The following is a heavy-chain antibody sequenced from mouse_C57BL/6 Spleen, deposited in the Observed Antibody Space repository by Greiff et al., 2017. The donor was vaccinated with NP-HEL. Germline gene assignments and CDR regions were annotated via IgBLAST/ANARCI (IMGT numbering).Heavy chain of an antibody. CDR3: TFYYGNFPWFAY. J-gene: IGHJ3*01. CDR2: IDPEDGDT. D-gene: IGHD2-1*01. Sequence: EVMLVESGAELVRPGASVKLSCTASGFNIKDYYMHWVKQRPEQGLEWIGRIDPEDGDTEYAPKFQGKATMTADTSSNTAYLQLSSLTSEDTAVYYCTFYYGNFPWFAYWGQGTLVTVSA. V-gene: IGHV14-1*01. CDR1: GFNIKDYY.